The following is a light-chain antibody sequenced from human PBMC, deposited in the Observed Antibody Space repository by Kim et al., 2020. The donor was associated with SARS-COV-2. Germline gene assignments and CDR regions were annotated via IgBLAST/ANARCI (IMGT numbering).Light chain of an antibody. CDR3: QAWASNPVV. CDR2: EDT. CDR1: KLEDKN. Sequence: SYELTQPPSVSVTPGQTASITCSGNKLEDKNVCWYKQKPGRSPVLVINEDTNRPPAIPERFSVSNSGNSATLTLSGTQPKDEDDYYCQAWASNPVVFGGGTQLTVL. J-gene: IGLJ2*01. V-gene: IGLV3-1*01.